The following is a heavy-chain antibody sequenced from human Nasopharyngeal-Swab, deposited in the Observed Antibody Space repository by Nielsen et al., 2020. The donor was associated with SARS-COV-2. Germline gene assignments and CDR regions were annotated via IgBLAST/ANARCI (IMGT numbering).Heavy chain of an antibody. CDR1: GFTFSSYS. Sequence: GGSLRLSCAASGFTFSSYSMNWVRQAPGKGLEWASYISSSSSTIYYADSVKGRFTISRDNAKNSLYLQMNSLRAEDTAVYYCARGGRDSSSWYPYNWFDPWGQGTLVTVSS. CDR2: ISSSSSTI. V-gene: IGHV3-48*04. J-gene: IGHJ5*02. D-gene: IGHD6-13*01. CDR3: ARGGRDSSSWYPYNWFDP.